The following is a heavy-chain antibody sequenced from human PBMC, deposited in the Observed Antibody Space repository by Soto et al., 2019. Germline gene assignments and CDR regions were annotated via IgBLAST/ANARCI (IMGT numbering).Heavy chain of an antibody. CDR3: ARPEGCFSCGVVIRGWFDS. J-gene: IGHJ5*01. V-gene: IGHV4-39*01. CDR2: IYYSGST. Sequence: SETLSLTCTVSGGSISSSSYYWGWIRQPPGKGLEWIGSIYYSGSTYYNPSLKSRVTMSVDTSKNRFSLKLSSVTAADTAVYYCARPEGCFSCGVVIRGWFDSWGRRNLVTGSA. CDR1: GGSISSSSYY. D-gene: IGHD3-3*01.